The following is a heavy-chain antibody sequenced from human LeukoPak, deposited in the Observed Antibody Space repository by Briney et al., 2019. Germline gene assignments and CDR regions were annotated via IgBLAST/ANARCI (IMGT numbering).Heavy chain of an antibody. D-gene: IGHD2/OR15-2a*01. J-gene: IGHJ2*01. CDR1: GGSFSGYY. CDR3: ARDGVIARKHRTFWYFDL. V-gene: IGHV4-34*01. Sequence: KPSETLSLTCAVYGGSFSGYYWSWIRQPPGKGLEWIGEINHSGSTNYNPSLKSRVTISVDTSKNQFSLKLSSMTAADTAVYYCARDGVIARKHRTFWYFDLWGRGTLVTVSS. CDR2: INHSGST.